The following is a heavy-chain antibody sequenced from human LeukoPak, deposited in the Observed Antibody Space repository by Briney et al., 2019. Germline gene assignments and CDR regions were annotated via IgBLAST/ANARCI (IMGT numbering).Heavy chain of an antibody. CDR2: IKQDGSET. J-gene: IGHJ4*02. CDR3: ASGLTRYSLGYYFDF. D-gene: IGHD5-18*01. Sequence: GGSLRLSCAASGFIFSSYWMSWVREAPGKGLEWVVNIKQDGSETYCVDSLKGRFTISRDNAKNSLYLRMNSLRAEDTAVYYCASGLTRYSLGYYFDFWGQGSLVTVSS. CDR1: GFIFSSYW. V-gene: IGHV3-7*01.